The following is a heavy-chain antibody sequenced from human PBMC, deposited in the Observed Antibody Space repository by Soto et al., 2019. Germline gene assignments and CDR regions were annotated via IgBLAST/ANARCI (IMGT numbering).Heavy chain of an antibody. CDR3: AKGRRSGSYRSRGFDY. D-gene: IGHD1-26*01. J-gene: IGHJ4*02. CDR2: ISGSGDST. Sequence: GGSLRLSCAASEFTFTRYAMSWVRQAPGKGLEWVSDISGSGDSTYYADSVKGRFTISRDNSKNTLYLQMNSLRADDTAVYYCAKGRRSGSYRSRGFDYWGQGTLVTVSS. CDR1: EFTFTRYA. V-gene: IGHV3-23*01.